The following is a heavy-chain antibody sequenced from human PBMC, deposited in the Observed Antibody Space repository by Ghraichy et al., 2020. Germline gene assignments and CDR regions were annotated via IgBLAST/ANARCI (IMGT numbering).Heavy chain of an antibody. Sequence: SETLSLTCTVSGGSISSSSYYWGWIRQPPGKGLEWIGSIYYSGSTYYNPSLKSRVTISVDTSKNQFSLKLSSVTAADTAVYYCARLDAFDIWGQGTMVTVSS. CDR1: GGSISSSSYY. J-gene: IGHJ3*02. CDR3: ARLDAFDI. V-gene: IGHV4-39*01. CDR2: IYYSGST.